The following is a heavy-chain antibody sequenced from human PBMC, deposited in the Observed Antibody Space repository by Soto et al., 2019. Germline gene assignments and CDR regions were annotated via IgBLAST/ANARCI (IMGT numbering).Heavy chain of an antibody. D-gene: IGHD3-22*01. Sequence: SETLSLTCTVSGGSITSSKYYWVWVRQPPGKGLEWIGPIFYNGNTYSNPSLKSRVTMSVDTSKNQFSLKLSSVTAADTAVYFCARWDYYDTSALDYWGQGTLVTVSS. J-gene: IGHJ4*02. CDR3: ARWDYYDTSALDY. V-gene: IGHV4-39*01. CDR2: IFYNGNT. CDR1: GGSITSSKYY.